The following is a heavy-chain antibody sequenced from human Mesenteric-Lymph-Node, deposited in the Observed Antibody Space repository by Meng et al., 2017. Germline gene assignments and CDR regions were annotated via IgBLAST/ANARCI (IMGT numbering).Heavy chain of an antibody. V-gene: IGHV4-61*08. CDR1: GGSVSSGAYF. J-gene: IGHJ3*02. CDR3: ARLDYDYLSGYPTADTFDI. Sequence: QATVPGSGPGLVRPSETPSLTCTVSGGSVSSGAYFWNWIRRPPGKGLEWIAYIYYTGRTNYNPSLKNRATVSVDTSNNQFSLKLTSVSPADTAVYYCARLDYDYLSGYPTADTFDIWGQGSMVTVSS. CDR2: IYYTGRT. D-gene: IGHD3-3*01.